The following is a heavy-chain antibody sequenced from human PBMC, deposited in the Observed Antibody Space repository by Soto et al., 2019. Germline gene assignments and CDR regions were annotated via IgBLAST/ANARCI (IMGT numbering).Heavy chain of an antibody. V-gene: IGHV3-30*18. J-gene: IGHJ4*02. CDR3: AKVSVGYVDPNLGLAEAY. D-gene: IGHD3-16*01. CDR1: GFSFGAYG. CDR2: VSADGNRQ. Sequence: QVQLVESGGGAAQPGTSLTLSCAASGFSFGAYGMHWVRQAPGKGLEWVAVVSADGNRQLYADSVKGRFTISRDNSKNTLHLQMTRLRSDDTAMYYCAKVSVGYVDPNLGLAEAYWGQGARVTVSS.